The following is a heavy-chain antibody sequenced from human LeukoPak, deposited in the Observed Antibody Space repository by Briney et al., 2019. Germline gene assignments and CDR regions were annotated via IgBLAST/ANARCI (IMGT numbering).Heavy chain of an antibody. Sequence: ASVKVSCKASGYTFTSYDINWVRQATGQGLEWMGWVNPNSGNTGYAQKFQGRVTMTRNTSISTAYMELSSLRSEDTAVYYCARAARIYSYGYSLYWGQGTLVTVSS. J-gene: IGHJ4*02. CDR3: ARAARIYSYGYSLY. CDR2: VNPNSGNT. CDR1: GYTFTSYD. D-gene: IGHD5-18*01. V-gene: IGHV1-8*01.